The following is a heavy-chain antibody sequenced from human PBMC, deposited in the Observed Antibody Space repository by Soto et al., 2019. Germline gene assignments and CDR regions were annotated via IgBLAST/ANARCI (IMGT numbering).Heavy chain of an antibody. V-gene: IGHV4-4*07. D-gene: IGHD3-3*01. CDR1: GGSISNYY. J-gene: IGHJ4*02. Sequence: LSLTCTVSGGSISNYYCNWIRKPAGKGLEWIGRIDTSGSTNYNPSLKIRVTMSVDTSKQEFSLQLSSVTAADTAIYYCARGGQDFWSGPFDYWGRGALVTVSS. CDR2: IDTSGST. CDR3: ARGGQDFWSGPFDY.